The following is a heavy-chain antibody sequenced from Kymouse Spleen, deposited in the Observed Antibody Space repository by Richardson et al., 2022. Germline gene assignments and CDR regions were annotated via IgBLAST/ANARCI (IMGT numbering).Heavy chain of an antibody. J-gene: IGHJ4*02. D-gene: IGHD2-21*02. V-gene: IGHV4-34*01. CDR3: ARGEYCGGDCYSFDY. CDR2: INHSGST. CDR1: GGSFSGYY. Sequence: QVQLQQWGAGLLKPSETLSLTCAVYGGSFSGYYWSWIRQPPGKGLEWIGEINHSGSTNYNPSLKSRVTISVDTSKNQFSLKLSSVTAADTAVYYCARGEYCGGDCYSFDYWGQGTLVTVSS.